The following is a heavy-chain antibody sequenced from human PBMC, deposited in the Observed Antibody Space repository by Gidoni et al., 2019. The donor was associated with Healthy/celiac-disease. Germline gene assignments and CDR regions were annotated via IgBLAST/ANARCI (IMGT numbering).Heavy chain of an antibody. CDR2: IYYSGST. D-gene: IGHD5-12*01. J-gene: IGHJ4*02. CDR1: GGSLSSYY. CDR3: ARDQSRDGYNYKGLGL. V-gene: IGHV4-59*01. Sequence: QVQLQESGPGLVKPSETLSLTCTVSGGSLSSYYWSWIRQPPGKGLEWIGYIYYSGSTNYNPSLKSRVTISVDTSKNQFSLKLSSVTAADTAVYYCARDQSRDGYNYKGLGLWGQGTLVTVSS.